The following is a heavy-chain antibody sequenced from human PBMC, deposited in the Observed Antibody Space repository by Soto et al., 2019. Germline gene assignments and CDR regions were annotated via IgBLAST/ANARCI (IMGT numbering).Heavy chain of an antibody. CDR3: ATGSSSGWYPVDY. CDR2: ISYSGNT. Sequence: SETLSLTCTVSGGSIDYYYWNWIRQPPGKGLEWIGFISYSGNTNYNPSLKSRVTISVDTSKNQFSLKLSSVTAADTAVYYCATGSSSGWYPVDYWGQGTLVTVSS. D-gene: IGHD6-19*01. CDR1: GGSIDYYY. J-gene: IGHJ4*02. V-gene: IGHV4-59*01.